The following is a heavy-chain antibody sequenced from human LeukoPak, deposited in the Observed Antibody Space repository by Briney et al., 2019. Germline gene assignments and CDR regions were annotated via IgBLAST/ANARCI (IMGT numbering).Heavy chain of an antibody. J-gene: IGHJ4*02. CDR1: GFTFNNYA. D-gene: IGHD3-22*01. CDR3: AKDHNLGGYVLFDN. Sequence: PGGSLRLSCAGSGFTFNNYAMSWVRPTPGKGLEWVSAISGRGDTTFYADAMKGRFTISRDNSQNTLYLQMNSLRAEDTAVYYCAKDHNLGGYVLFDNWGQGTLVTVSS. CDR2: ISGRGDTT. V-gene: IGHV3-23*01.